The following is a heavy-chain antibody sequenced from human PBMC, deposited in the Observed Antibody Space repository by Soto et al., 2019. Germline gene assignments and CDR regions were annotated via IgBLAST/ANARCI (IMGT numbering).Heavy chain of an antibody. V-gene: IGHV1-18*01. CDR1: GYTFTNYG. CDR3: ARDGDRCTSTRCSPWPDTHFDL. J-gene: IGHJ2*01. D-gene: IGHD2-2*01. Sequence: QVQLVQSGDEVKKPGASVKVSCKASGYTFTNYGISWVRQAPGQGLEWMGWISPYNGNTKYPQKLQGRVTMTTDTSTRTPYMELRSLRSADTAVYFCARDGDRCTSTRCSPWPDTHFDLWGRGTLVTVSS. CDR2: ISPYNGNT.